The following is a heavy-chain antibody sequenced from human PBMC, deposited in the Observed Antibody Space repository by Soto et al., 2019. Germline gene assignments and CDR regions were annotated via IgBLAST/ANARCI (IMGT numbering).Heavy chain of an antibody. CDR2: FHSSGIT. Sequence: SETLSLTCTVSGGSITTNGHYWGWIRQPPGKGLEWTGTFHSSGITFYNPSLKSRVSIHVDTSNNQFSLKMSSVTAADTAVYYCARRIWDYAVYWGQGILVTVSS. CDR1: GGSITTNGHY. CDR3: ARRIWDYAVY. V-gene: IGHV4-39*01. J-gene: IGHJ4*02. D-gene: IGHD7-27*01.